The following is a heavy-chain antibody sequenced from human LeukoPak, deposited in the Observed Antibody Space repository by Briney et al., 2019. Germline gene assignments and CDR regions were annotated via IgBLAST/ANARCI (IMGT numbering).Heavy chain of an antibody. D-gene: IGHD3-16*01. Sequence: ASVKVSCKVSGYTLTELSMHWVRQAPGKGLEWMGGFDPEDGETIYAQKFQGRVTVTEDTSTDAAYMELSSLRSEDTAVYYCATDEGVGALLDYWGQGTLVTVSS. CDR1: GYTLTELS. CDR3: ATDEGVGALLDY. CDR2: FDPEDGET. J-gene: IGHJ4*02. V-gene: IGHV1-24*01.